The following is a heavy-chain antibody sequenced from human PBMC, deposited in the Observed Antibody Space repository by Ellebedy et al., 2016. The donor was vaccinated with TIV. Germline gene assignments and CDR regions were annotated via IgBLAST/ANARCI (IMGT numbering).Heavy chain of an antibody. CDR1: GYTFTYRY. CDR2: ITPFNGNT. J-gene: IGHJ4*02. CDR3: ARVWIHASSGNIY. Sequence: SVKVSXXASGYTFTYRYLHWVRQAPGQALEWMGWITPFNGNTNYAQKFQDRVTITRDTSASTAYMELSSLRSEDTAVYYCARVWIHASSGNIYWGQGTLVTVSS. D-gene: IGHD4-23*01. V-gene: IGHV1-45*02.